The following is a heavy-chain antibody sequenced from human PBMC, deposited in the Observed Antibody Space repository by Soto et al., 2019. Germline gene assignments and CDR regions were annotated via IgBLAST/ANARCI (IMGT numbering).Heavy chain of an antibody. CDR1: EFTFSNYD. CDR2: IHTSGDAM. J-gene: IGHJ4*02. V-gene: IGHV3-48*03. CDR3: ARESIGCGGDCLDY. Sequence: PGGSLRLSCAVSEFTFSNYDWNLVRQAPGKGLEWISYIHTSGDAMFYADSVKGRFAVSRGNTMNSLYLQMNSLRAEDTAAYYCARESIGCGGDCLDYWAQGTLVTVSS. D-gene: IGHD2-21*01.